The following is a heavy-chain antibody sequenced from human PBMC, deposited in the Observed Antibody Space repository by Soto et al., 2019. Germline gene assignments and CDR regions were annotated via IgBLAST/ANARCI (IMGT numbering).Heavy chain of an antibody. CDR3: ARDARIAARRFDY. J-gene: IGHJ4*02. Sequence: SGGSLRLSCAASGFTFSSYGMHWVRQAPGKGLEWVAVIWYDGSNKYYADSVKGRFTISRDNSKNTLYLQMNSLRAEDTAVYYCARDARIAARRFDYWGQGTLVTVSS. D-gene: IGHD6-6*01. CDR1: GFTFSSYG. V-gene: IGHV3-33*01. CDR2: IWYDGSNK.